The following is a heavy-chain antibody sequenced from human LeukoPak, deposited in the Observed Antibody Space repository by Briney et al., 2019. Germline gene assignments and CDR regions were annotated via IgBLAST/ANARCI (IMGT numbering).Heavy chain of an antibody. CDR1: GTSFSSYY. V-gene: IGHV4-34*01. J-gene: IGHJ4*02. CDR2: INHSGYT. D-gene: IGHD4-17*01. Sequence: SETLTLTYPASGTSFSSYYRRCIGQSPEKGLEWIGEINHSGYTNNNPSLKSRVTMSVDTANNRFSLSLSSVTAADTAVYFCARMTTGQDYWGQGILVTVSS. CDR3: ARMTTGQDY.